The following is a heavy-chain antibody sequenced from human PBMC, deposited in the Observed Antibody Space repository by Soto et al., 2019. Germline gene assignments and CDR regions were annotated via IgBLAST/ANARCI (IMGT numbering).Heavy chain of an antibody. Sequence: QVQLVQSGAEVRKPGSSGKVSCKASGGTFSRHAISWVRQALGQGLEWMGGIIPIFGTANHAQKFQGRVTIIADESTSTVYMELSSLRSEDTAMYYCARGWGYDSNDYYYAYWGQGTLVIVSS. J-gene: IGHJ4*02. V-gene: IGHV1-69*01. CDR1: GGTFSRHA. CDR3: ARGWGYDSNDYYYAY. CDR2: IIPIFGTA. D-gene: IGHD3-22*01.